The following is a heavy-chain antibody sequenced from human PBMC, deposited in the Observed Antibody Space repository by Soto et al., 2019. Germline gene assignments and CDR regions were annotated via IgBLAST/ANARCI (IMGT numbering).Heavy chain of an antibody. CDR3: ARRYTGYCSGGTCYWFDP. V-gene: IGHV3-21*01. CDR1: GCAVSSYS. J-gene: IGHJ5*02. Sequence: EVQLGESGGGLVKPGGSLRLSCAASGCAVSSYSMNWVRQAPGKGLEWVSSISSSTSYINYVDSVKGRFTISRDNAKKSLYLQMNSLRAEDTAVYYCARRYTGYCSGGTCYWFDPWGQGTLVTVSS. D-gene: IGHD2-15*01. CDR2: ISSSTSYI.